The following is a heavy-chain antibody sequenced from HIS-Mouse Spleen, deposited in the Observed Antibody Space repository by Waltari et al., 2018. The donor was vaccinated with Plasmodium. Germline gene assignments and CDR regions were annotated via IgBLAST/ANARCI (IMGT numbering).Heavy chain of an antibody. D-gene: IGHD1-26*01. CDR3: ARRGGSYYYFDY. CDR2: IYYSGST. V-gene: IGHV4-39*01. CDR1: GGPIRSRSSY. J-gene: IGHJ4*02. Sequence: LQLQESGPGLVTPSETLSLTCPFSGGPIRSRSSYWGWIRQPPGKGLEWIGSIYYSGSTYYNPSLKSRVTISVDTSKNQFSLKLSSVTAADTAVYYCARRGGSYYYFDYWGQGTLVTVSS.